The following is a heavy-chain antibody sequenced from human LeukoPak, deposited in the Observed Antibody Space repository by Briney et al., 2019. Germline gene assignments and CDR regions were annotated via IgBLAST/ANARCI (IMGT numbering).Heavy chain of an antibody. D-gene: IGHD2-15*01. J-gene: IGHJ4*02. CDR3: AGSRVVPDWSYFDY. Sequence: GASVKVSYKASGGTFSSYAISWVRQAPGQGLEWMGRIIPILGIANYAQKFQGRATITADKSTSTAYMELSSLRSEDTAVYYCAGSRVVPDWSYFDYWGQGTLVTVSS. CDR2: IIPILGIA. V-gene: IGHV1-69*04. CDR1: GGTFSSYA.